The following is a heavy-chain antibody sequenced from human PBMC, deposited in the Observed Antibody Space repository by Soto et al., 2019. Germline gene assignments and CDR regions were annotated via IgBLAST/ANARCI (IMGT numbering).Heavy chain of an antibody. D-gene: IGHD1-1*01. CDR3: ARPTHRGKYYYGMDV. CDR1: GYSFTSYW. Sequence: EVQLVQSGAEVKKPGESLKISCKGSGYSFTSYWIGWVRQMPGKGLECMGIIYPGDSDTRYSPSFQGQVTISADKSISTAYLQWSSLKASDTAMYYCARPTHRGKYYYGMDVWGQGTTVTVSS. V-gene: IGHV5-51*03. J-gene: IGHJ6*02. CDR2: IYPGDSDT.